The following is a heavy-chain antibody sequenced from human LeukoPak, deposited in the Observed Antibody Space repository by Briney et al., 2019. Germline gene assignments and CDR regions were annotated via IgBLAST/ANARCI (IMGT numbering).Heavy chain of an antibody. J-gene: IGHJ6*03. D-gene: IGHD6-19*01. CDR1: GFTFSSYW. CDR2: IKQDGSEK. CDR3: ARSRSDTGYYYYYMDV. Sequence: GGSLRLSCAASGFTFSSYWMSWVRQAPGKGLGWVANIKQDGSEKYYVDSVKGRFTISRDNAKNSLYLQMNSLRAEDTAVYYCARSRSDTGYYYYYMDVWGKGTTVTVSS. V-gene: IGHV3-7*01.